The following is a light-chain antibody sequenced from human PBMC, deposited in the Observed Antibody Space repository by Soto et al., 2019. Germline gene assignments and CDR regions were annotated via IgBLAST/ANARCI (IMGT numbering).Light chain of an antibody. CDR2: GPS. CDR1: QSVSSY. Sequence: EIVLTQSPATLSLSPGERATLSCRASQSVSSYLGWYQQKPDQAPRLLIYGPSTRATGIPARFSGSGSGTEFTLTISSLQPGDFAVYYCQQYNNWPPLTFGGGTKVDIK. CDR3: QQYNNWPPLT. J-gene: IGKJ4*01. V-gene: IGKV3-15*01.